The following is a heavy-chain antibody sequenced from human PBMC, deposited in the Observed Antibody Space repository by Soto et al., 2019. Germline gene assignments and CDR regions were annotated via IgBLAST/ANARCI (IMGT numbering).Heavy chain of an antibody. D-gene: IGHD1-26*01. V-gene: IGHV3-33*01. CDR3: VRDSGSFSSGWFDP. CDR2: IWYDGGNQ. CDR1: GFTFSNSG. J-gene: IGHJ5*02. Sequence: QVQLVESGGGVVRPGGSLRLSCAASGFTFSNSGMHWVRQAPGKGLEWVAVIWYDGGNQDYADSVKGRLTISRDNSKNTLYLQMSSLRAEDTAVYFCVRDSGSFSSGWFDPWGQGTLVTVSS.